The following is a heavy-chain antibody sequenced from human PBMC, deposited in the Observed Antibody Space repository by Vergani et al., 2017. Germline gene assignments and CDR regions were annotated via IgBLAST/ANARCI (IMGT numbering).Heavy chain of an antibody. V-gene: IGHV3-23*01. CDR1: GFTFSSYA. D-gene: IGHD1-20*01. Sequence: EVQLLESGGGLVQPGGSLRLSCAASGFTFSSYAMSWVRQAPGKGLEWVSAISGIGGSTYYADSVKGRFTISRDNSKNTLYLQMNSLRAEDTAVYYCAKSHGITGTLRAYYYYGMDVWGQGTTVTVSS. CDR2: ISGIGGST. CDR3: AKSHGITGTLRAYYYYGMDV. J-gene: IGHJ6*02.